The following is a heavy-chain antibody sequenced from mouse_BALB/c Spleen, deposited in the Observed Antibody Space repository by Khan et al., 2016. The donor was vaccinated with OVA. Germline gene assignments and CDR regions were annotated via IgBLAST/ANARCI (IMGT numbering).Heavy chain of an antibody. CDR1: GYTFTSYW. CDR2: TNPTNGRT. J-gene: IGHJ2*01. D-gene: IGHD1-1*01. Sequence: QVQLQQSGAELVKAGASVKMSCKASGYTFTSYWMHWVKQRLGQGLEWFAETNPTNGRTYYNEKFKSKATLTVDKSSSTAYMLLSGPTFEDSAASYCARIKKIVATYFDYWGQGTTLTVSS. CDR3: ARIKKIVATYFDY. V-gene: IGHV1S81*02.